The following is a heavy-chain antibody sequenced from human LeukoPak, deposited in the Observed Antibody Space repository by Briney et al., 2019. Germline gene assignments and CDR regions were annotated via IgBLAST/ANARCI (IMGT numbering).Heavy chain of an antibody. D-gene: IGHD7-27*01. CDR1: GFTFSSYS. CDR3: ARDWGYNWFDP. Sequence: GGSLRLSCAASGFTFSSYSMNWVRQAPGKGLEWVSYISSSSSTIYYADSVKGRFTISRDNAKNSLYLQMNSLRAEDTAVYYCARDWGYNWFDPWGQGTLVTVSS. V-gene: IGHV3-48*01. J-gene: IGHJ5*02. CDR2: ISSSSSTI.